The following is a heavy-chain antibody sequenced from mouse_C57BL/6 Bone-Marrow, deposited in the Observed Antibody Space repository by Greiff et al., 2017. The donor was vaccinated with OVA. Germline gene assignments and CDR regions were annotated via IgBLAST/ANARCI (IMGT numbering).Heavy chain of an antibody. D-gene: IGHD2-4*01. CDR1: GFSLTSYG. V-gene: IGHV2-6-1*01. Sequence: QVQLQESGPGLVAPSQSLSITCTVSGFSLTSYGVHWVRQPPGKGLEWLVVIWSAGSTTYNSALKSRLSISKDNSKSQVFLKMNSLQTDDTAMYYCARQTSYDYDVEDYYAMDYWGQGTSVTVSS. CDR3: ARQTSYDYDVEDYYAMDY. J-gene: IGHJ4*01. CDR2: IWSAGST.